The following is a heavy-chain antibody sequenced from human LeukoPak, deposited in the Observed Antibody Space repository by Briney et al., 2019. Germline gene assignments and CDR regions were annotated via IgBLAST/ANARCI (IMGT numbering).Heavy chain of an antibody. CDR3: ARDNTFDDSSGYYLWYNWFDP. CDR1: GASISSHY. Sequence: PSETLSLTCSVSGASISSHYWSWIRQPPGKGLEWIGYIHYSGSTNCNPSLKSRVTISVDTSKNQFSLKLSSVTAADTAVYYCARDNTFDDSSGYYLWYNWFDPWGQGTLVTVSS. CDR2: IHYSGST. V-gene: IGHV4-59*11. D-gene: IGHD3-22*01. J-gene: IGHJ5*02.